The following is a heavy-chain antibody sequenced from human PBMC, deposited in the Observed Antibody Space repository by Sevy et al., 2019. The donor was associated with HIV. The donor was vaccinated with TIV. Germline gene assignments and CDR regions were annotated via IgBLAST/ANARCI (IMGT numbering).Heavy chain of an antibody. CDR2: ISGDGSNT. CDR1: GLTFSTYG. V-gene: IGHV3-30*18. J-gene: IGHJ4*02. D-gene: IGHD5-18*01. CDR3: AKTYADTTMDLYYYDS. Sequence: GGSLRLSCAASGLTFSTYGMHWVRQAPGKGLEWVALISGDGSNTYYAGSVTGRFTISRDNSKNTLYLKMNSLRADETAMYYCAKTYADTTMDLYYYDSWGQGTLVTVSS.